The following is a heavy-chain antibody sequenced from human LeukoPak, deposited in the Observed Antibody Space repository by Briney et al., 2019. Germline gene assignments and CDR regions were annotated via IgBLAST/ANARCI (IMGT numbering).Heavy chain of an antibody. CDR1: QFKFNNYG. CDR2: ITGSGGGT. D-gene: IGHD4-17*01. J-gene: IGHJ3*02. CDR3: AKDPNGDYIGTFDI. Sequence: GGSLRLSCATSQFKFNNYGMTWVRQAPGKGLEWVSSITGSGGGTQYADSVQGRFTISRDNSKNTLYLQMNSLRAEDTAVYYCAKDPNGDYIGTFDIWGQGTMVTVSS. V-gene: IGHV3-23*01.